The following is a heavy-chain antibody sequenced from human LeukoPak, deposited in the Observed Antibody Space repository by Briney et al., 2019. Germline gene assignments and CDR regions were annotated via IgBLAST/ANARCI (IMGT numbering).Heavy chain of an antibody. CDR1: DGSISSHDW. V-gene: IGHV4-4*02. Sequence: SETLSLTCAVSDGSISSHDWWTWVRQPPGKGLEWIAEIYQSGSTNYNPSLKSRVTISVDTSKSQFSLKLSSVTAADTAVYYCAGSNYGSGSFDYWGQGTLVTVSS. J-gene: IGHJ4*02. D-gene: IGHD3-10*01. CDR2: IYQSGST. CDR3: AGSNYGSGSFDY.